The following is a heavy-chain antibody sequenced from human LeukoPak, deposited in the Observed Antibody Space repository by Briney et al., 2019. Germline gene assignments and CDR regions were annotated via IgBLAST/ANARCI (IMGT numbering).Heavy chain of an antibody. D-gene: IGHD2-21*01. J-gene: IGHJ4*02. CDR3: ARFVRSGADNIKYSFDS. CDR1: GGSVSSGSYY. V-gene: IGHV4-61*01. CDR2: IYYSGST. Sequence: SETLFLTCTVSGGSVSSGSYYWSWIRQPPGRGLEWIANIYYSGSTNYNPSLKSRVTISVDTSKDQFSLKLSSVTAADTAVYYCARFVRSGADNIKYSFDSWGQGTLVTVSS.